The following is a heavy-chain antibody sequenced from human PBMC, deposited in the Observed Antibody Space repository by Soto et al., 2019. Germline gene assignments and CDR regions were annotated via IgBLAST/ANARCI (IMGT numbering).Heavy chain of an antibody. V-gene: IGHV1-69*01. CDR2: IIPIFGTA. CDR3: ASRGVNYVSTGYVRVDWYFDL. CDR1: GGTFSSYA. Sequence: QVQLVQSGAEVKKPGSSVKVSCKASGGTFSSYAISWVRQAPGQGLEWMGGIIPIFGTANYAQKFQGRVTNTADEPTSTAYMELSSLRSEDTAVYYCASRGVNYVSTGYVRVDWYFDLWGRGTLVTVSS. D-gene: IGHD3-22*01. J-gene: IGHJ2*01.